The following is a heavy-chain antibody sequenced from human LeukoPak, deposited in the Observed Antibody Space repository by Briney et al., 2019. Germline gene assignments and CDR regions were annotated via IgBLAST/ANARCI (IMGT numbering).Heavy chain of an antibody. CDR3: AKAVSSRFDP. CDR2: IYYSGST. V-gene: IGHV4-61*01. J-gene: IGHJ5*02. Sequence: PSETLSLTCTVSGGSVSSGSYYWSWIRQPPGKGLEWIGFIYYSGSTTYNPSLKSRVTISVDTSKNQFSLKLSSVTAADTAVYYCAKAVSSRFDPWGQGTLVTVSS. CDR1: GGSVSSGSYY.